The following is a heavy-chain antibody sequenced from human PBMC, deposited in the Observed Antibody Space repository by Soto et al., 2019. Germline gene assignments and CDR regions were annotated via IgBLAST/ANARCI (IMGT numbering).Heavy chain of an antibody. V-gene: IGHV1-8*01. CDR1: GYTFTSYD. CDR3: ARIFTGSQGRYYYGMDV. J-gene: IGHJ6*02. Sequence: ASVKVSCKASGYTFTSYDINWVRQATGQGLEWMGWMNPNSGNTGYAQKFQGRVTMTRNTSISTAYMELSSLRSEDTAVYYCARIFTGSQGRYYYGMDVWGQGTTVTVSS. D-gene: IGHD3-16*01. CDR2: MNPNSGNT.